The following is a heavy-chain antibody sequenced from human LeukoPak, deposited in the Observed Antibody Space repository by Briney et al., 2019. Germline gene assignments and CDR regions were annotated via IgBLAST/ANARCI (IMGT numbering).Heavy chain of an antibody. V-gene: IGHV3-21*01. D-gene: IGHD1-1*01. J-gene: IGHJ3*02. Sequence: GGSLRLSCAASGFTFSSYSMNWVRQAPGKGLEWVSSISSSSSYIYYADSVKGRFIISRDNAKNSLYLQMNSLRAEDTAVYYCARPYNWNDAFDIWGQGTMVTVSS. CDR3: ARPYNWNDAFDI. CDR1: GFTFSSYS. CDR2: ISSSSSYI.